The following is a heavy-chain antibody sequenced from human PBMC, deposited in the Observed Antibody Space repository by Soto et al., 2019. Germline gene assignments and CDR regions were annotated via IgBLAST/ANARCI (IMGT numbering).Heavy chain of an antibody. CDR3: ARDRIAAAGRGWGYYYYGMDV. CDR2: IYSGGST. D-gene: IGHD6-13*01. CDR1: GFTVSSNY. J-gene: IGHJ6*02. Sequence: SGGSLRLSCAASGFTVSSNYMSWVRQAPGKGLEWVSVIYSGGSTYYADSVKGRFTISRDNSKNTLYLQMNSLRAEDTAVYYCARDRIAAAGRGWGYYYYGMDVWGQGTTVTVSS. V-gene: IGHV3-53*01.